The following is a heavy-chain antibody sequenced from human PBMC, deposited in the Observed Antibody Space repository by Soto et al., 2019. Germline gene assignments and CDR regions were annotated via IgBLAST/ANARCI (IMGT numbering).Heavy chain of an antibody. CDR2: IYPDNSDT. V-gene: IGHV5-51*01. Sequence: GESLKISCKGSGYSFTSYWISWVRQMPGKALEWMGVIYPDNSDTIYSPSFQGRVTISADKSINTAYLQWSSLEASDTAMYYCASPRGYNYSPFDFWGQGTLVTVSS. D-gene: IGHD5-12*01. CDR1: GYSFTSYW. CDR3: ASPRGYNYSPFDF. J-gene: IGHJ4*02.